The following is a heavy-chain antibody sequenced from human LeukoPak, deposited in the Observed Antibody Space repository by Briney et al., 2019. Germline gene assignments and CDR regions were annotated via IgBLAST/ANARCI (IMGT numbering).Heavy chain of an antibody. Sequence: GGSLRLSCAASGFTFSSYSMNWVRQAPGKGLEWVSSISSGSSYIYYADSVKGRFTISRDNAKNSLYLQMNSLRAEDTAVYYCAREVGTIYGMDVWGQGTTVTVS. J-gene: IGHJ6*02. CDR3: AREVGTIYGMDV. V-gene: IGHV3-21*01. CDR2: ISSGSSYI. CDR1: GFTFSSYS. D-gene: IGHD3-10*01.